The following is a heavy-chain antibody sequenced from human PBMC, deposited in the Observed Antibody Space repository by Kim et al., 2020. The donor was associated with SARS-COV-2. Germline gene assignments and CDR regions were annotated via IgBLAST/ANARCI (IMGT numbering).Heavy chain of an antibody. CDR1: GGTFSSYA. Sequence: SVKVSCKASGGTFSSYAISWVRQAPGQGLEWMGGIIPIFGTANYAQKFQGRVTITADKSTSTAYMELSSLRSEDTAVYYCARVGGTDVVVPAAMPAYYYYYGMDVWGQGTTVTVSS. D-gene: IGHD2-2*01. V-gene: IGHV1-69*06. CDR3: ARVGGTDVVVPAAMPAYYYYYGMDV. CDR2: IIPIFGTA. J-gene: IGHJ6*02.